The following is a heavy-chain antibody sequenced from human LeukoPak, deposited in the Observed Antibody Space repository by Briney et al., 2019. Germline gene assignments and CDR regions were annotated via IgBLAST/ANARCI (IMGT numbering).Heavy chain of an antibody. CDR3: ARDSPRQRFDN. Sequence: GAAVNVSCKASAYTFIEYWIQWVRPAPPEGVARMGRIYLKTGDIPSAQKFQGRVTITRDTSISTTYLHLSGLGTEDTAVYYCARDSPRQRFDNRGQGTLVTVSS. J-gene: IGHJ4*02. CDR2: IYLKTGDI. CDR1: AYTFIEYW. V-gene: IGHV1-2*02.